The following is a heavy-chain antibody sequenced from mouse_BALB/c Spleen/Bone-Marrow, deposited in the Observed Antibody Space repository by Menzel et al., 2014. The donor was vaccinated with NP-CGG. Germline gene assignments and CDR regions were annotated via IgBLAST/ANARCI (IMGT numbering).Heavy chain of an antibody. J-gene: IGHJ2*01. CDR1: GYTFTSYW. V-gene: IGHV1S81*02. CDR2: INPSNGRT. CDR3: ARGTFDY. Sequence: QVQLQQSGAELVKPGASVKLSCKASGYTFTSYWMHWVKQRPGQGLEWIGEINPSNGRTNYNEKFKSKATLTVDKSSSTAYMQLSSLTSEDSAVYYRARGTFDYWGQGTTLTVSS.